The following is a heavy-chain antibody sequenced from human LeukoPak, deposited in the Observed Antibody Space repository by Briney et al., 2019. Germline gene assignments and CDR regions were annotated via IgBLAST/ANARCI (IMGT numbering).Heavy chain of an antibody. CDR3: ARGADVLTQFDY. J-gene: IGHJ4*02. D-gene: IGHD4/OR15-4a*01. CDR2: IYPGDSDT. V-gene: IGHV5-51*01. Sequence: GESLKISCKGSGYSFTSYWIGWVRQMHGKGLEWMGIIYPGDSDTRYSPSFQGQVTISADKSSTAYLQWSSLKASDTAIYYCARGADVLTQFDYWGQGTLVTVSS. CDR1: GYSFTSYW.